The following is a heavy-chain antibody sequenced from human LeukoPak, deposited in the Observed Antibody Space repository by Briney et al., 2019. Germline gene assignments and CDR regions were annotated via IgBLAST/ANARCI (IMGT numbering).Heavy chain of an antibody. D-gene: IGHD3-9*01. CDR1: GFTFSSYW. J-gene: IGHJ4*02. Sequence: PGGSLRLSCAASGFTFSSYWMSWVRQAPGKGLEWVANIKQDGSEKYYVDSVKGRFTISRDNAKNSLYLQMNSLRAEDTAVYYCARSLYFDWLIPFDYWGQGTLVTVSS. V-gene: IGHV3-7*01. CDR2: IKQDGSEK. CDR3: ARSLYFDWLIPFDY.